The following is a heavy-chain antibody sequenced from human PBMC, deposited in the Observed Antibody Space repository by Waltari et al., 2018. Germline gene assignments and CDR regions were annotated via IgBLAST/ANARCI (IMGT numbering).Heavy chain of an antibody. V-gene: IGHV4-39*07. CDR2: IYYSGCP. D-gene: IGHD2-2*01. CDR1: GGSISSSSYY. J-gene: IGHJ4*02. Sequence: QLQLQESGPGLVKPSETLSLTCTVSGGSISSSSYYWGWIRQPPGKGLEWIGSIYYSGCPFYHPSLNSRVTRSVDTSKNQFSLKLISVTAAATAVYYCSRDQYRDIVVVPAALYDYWGQGTLVTVSS. CDR3: SRDQYRDIVVVPAALYDY.